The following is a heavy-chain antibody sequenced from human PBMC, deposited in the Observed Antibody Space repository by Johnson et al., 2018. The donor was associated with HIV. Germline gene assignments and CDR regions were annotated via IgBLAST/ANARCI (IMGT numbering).Heavy chain of an antibody. V-gene: IGHV3-20*01. CDR3: ARVLIATPPSYSSSWYSSRAFDV. CDR2: IDWNGGRQ. Sequence: EVQLVESGGGVVQPGGSLRLSCAASGFTFDDYGMTWVRQAPGKGLEWVSGIDWNGGRQAYVDSVKGRFNISRDKAKKSLYLQMNSLRAEDTALYHCARVLIATPPSYSSSWYSSRAFDVWGQGTMVTVSS. CDR1: GFTFDDYG. D-gene: IGHD6-13*01. J-gene: IGHJ3*01.